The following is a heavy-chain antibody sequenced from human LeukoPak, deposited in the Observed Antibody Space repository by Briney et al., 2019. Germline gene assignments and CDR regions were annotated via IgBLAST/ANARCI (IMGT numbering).Heavy chain of an antibody. V-gene: IGHV4-59*01. D-gene: IGHD2-15*01. CDR3: ARSLFGGYSHAFDY. CDR1: GGSISSYY. J-gene: IGHJ4*02. Sequence: SETLSLTCTVSGGSISSYYWSWIRQPPGKGLEWVGYIYYSGSTNYNPSLKSRVTISTDTSKNQFSLKLSSVTAADTAMYYCARSLFGGYSHAFDYWGQGTLVTVSS. CDR2: IYYSGST.